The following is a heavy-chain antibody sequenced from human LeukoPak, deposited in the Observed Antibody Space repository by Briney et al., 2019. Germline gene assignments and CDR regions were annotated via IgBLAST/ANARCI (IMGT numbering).Heavy chain of an antibody. J-gene: IGHJ6*02. Sequence: SETLSLTCAVYGGSFSGYYWSWIRQPPGKGLEWIGEINHSGSTNYNPSLKSRVTISVDTSKNQFSLKLSSVTAADTAVYYCAREVRYSSSWYVRGYYGMDVWGQGTTVTVSS. CDR1: GGSFSGYY. V-gene: IGHV4-34*01. CDR3: AREVRYSSSWYVRGYYGMDV. CDR2: INHSGST. D-gene: IGHD6-13*01.